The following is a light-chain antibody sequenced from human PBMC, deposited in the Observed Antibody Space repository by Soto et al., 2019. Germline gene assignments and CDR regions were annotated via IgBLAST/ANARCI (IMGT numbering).Light chain of an antibody. CDR3: SSYTTSYFYV. CDR1: GRDIGAYDY. J-gene: IGLJ1*01. Sequence: QSVLTQPASVSGSPGQSITISCTGSGRDIGAYDYVSWYQQHPGKAPKLLIYGVKNRPSGVSYRFSASKSAFTASLTISGLQAKDEAHYYCSSYTTSYFYVFGPGTKLTVL. V-gene: IGLV2-14*01. CDR2: GVK.